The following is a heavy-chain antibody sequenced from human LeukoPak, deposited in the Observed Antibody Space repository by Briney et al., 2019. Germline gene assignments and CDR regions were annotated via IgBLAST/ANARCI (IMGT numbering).Heavy chain of an antibody. Sequence: GGSLRLSCAASGFTFSSHWMHWVRQGPGKGLVWVSRIKTDGSSTTYADSVKGRFTISRDNAKNTLYLQMNSLRAEDSAVYYCARATASTGIYFDSWGQGTLVTVSS. D-gene: IGHD6-13*01. J-gene: IGHJ4*02. CDR2: IKTDGSST. CDR3: ARATASTGIYFDS. V-gene: IGHV3-74*01. CDR1: GFTFSSHW.